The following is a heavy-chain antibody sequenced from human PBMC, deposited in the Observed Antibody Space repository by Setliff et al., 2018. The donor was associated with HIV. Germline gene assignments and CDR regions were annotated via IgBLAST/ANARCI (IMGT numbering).Heavy chain of an antibody. CDR3: ARMNAYYNVWRSTYYFDY. D-gene: IGHD3-3*01. CDR2: ISPYNGDT. V-gene: IGHV1-18*01. Sequence: ASGKVSCKASGYPFTSYGLCWVRQAPGQGLEWMGWISPYNGDTYYDEKFQGRVTMTTDTSTSTASMELTSLRSDDTAVYYCARMNAYYNVWRSTYYFDYWGQGTLVTVSS. J-gene: IGHJ4*02. CDR1: GYPFTSYG.